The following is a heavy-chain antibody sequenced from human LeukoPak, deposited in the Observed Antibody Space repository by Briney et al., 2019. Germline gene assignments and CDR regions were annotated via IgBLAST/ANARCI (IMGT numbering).Heavy chain of an antibody. J-gene: IGHJ1*01. CDR2: FDPEDGET. CDR3: ALLSGWLSSAEYFQH. D-gene: IGHD6-19*01. V-gene: IGHV1-24*01. CDR1: GYTLTELS. Sequence: ASVKVSCKVSGYTLTELSMHWVRQAPGKGLEWMGGFDPEDGETIYAQKFQGRVTMTEDTSTDTAYMELSSLRSEDTAVYYCALLSGWLSSAEYFQHWGQGTLVTVSS.